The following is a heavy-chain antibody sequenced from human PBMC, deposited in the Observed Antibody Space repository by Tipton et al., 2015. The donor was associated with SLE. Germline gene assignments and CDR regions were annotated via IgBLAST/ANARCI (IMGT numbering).Heavy chain of an antibody. D-gene: IGHD6-13*01. CDR3: ARDLEGYSSTWFT. Sequence: PSETLSLTCTVSGGSISTYYWSWIRQSPGKGLEWIGSVYHSGTTYYKPSLKSRLIISVDTSKNQFSLKLSSVTAADTAVYYCARDLEGYSSTWFTWGQGTLVTVSS. V-gene: IGHV4-59*12. J-gene: IGHJ5*02. CDR1: GGSISTYY. CDR2: VYHSGTT.